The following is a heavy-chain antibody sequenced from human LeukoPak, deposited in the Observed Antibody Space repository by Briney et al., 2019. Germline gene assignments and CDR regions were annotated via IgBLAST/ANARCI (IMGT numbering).Heavy chain of an antibody. CDR3: AREGDGSLKFDY. CDR2: IYFSGST. J-gene: IGHJ4*02. CDR1: GGSISSAGYY. V-gene: IGHV4-31*03. D-gene: IGHD3-10*01. Sequence: PSETLSLTCTVSGGSISSAGYYWSWIRQHPGKGLEWIGYIYFSGSTYYNPSLRGRVTISVDTSKNQFSLKVRSVTAADTAVYYCAREGDGSLKFDYWGQGTLVTVSS.